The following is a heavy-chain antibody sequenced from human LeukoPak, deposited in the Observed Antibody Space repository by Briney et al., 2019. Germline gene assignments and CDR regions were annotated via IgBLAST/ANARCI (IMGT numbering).Heavy chain of an antibody. D-gene: IGHD3-16*01. Sequence: GSSVKPSCKASGGTFSSYAISWVRQAPGHGLEWMGGIIPIFGTANYAQKFQGRVTITADESTSTAYMELSSLRSEDTAVYYCARSALGVPYFDYWGQGTLVTVSS. CDR3: ARSALGVPYFDY. CDR2: IIPIFGTA. J-gene: IGHJ4*02. V-gene: IGHV1-69*01. CDR1: GGTFSSYA.